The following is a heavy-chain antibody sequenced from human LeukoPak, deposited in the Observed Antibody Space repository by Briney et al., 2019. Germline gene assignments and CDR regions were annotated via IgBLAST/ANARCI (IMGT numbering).Heavy chain of an antibody. CDR1: GFTVSSSY. J-gene: IGHJ4*02. Sequence: TGGSLRLSCAASGFTVSSSYMTWVRQAPGKGLEWVSVIYSGGSTYYADSVKGRFTISRENSKNTLYLQMNSLRAEDTAVYYCAGVNYYDSGGSKGCWGQGTLVTVSS. CDR3: AGVNYYDSGGSKGC. V-gene: IGHV3-66*01. CDR2: IYSGGST. D-gene: IGHD3-22*01.